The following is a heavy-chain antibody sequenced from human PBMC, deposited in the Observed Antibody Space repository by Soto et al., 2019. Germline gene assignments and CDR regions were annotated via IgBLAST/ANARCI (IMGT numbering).Heavy chain of an antibody. V-gene: IGHV3-33*01. J-gene: IGHJ4*02. CDR2: IWYDGSNK. Sequence: VAVIWYDGSNKYYADSVKGRFTISRDNSKNTLYLQMNSLRAEDTAVYYCVRGPTQYPWLFDYWGQGTLVTVSS. D-gene: IGHD6-19*01. CDR3: VRGPTQYPWLFDY.